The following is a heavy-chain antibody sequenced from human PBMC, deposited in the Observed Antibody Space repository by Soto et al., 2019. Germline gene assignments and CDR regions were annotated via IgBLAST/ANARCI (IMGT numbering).Heavy chain of an antibody. CDR2: ISGTGEVT. Sequence: QLLESGGGFVQPGGSLQLSCEASGPSFSSYAMTWIRQTAGKGLEWVSGISGTGEVTLYADSVRDPATISRDNSKNMLYFQLPRLLVADTAVYYSAGPAGGYQVLFGTSYRTRSDFWGQGTLVTVSS. D-gene: IGHD6-6*01. V-gene: IGHV3-23*01. J-gene: IGHJ4*02. CDR3: AGPAGGYQVLFGTSYRTRSDF. CDR1: GPSFSSYA.